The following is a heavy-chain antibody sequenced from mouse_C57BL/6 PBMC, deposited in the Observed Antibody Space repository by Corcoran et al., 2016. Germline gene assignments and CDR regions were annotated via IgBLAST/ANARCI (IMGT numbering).Heavy chain of an antibody. CDR1: GYTFTDYY. CDR2: INPNNGGT. D-gene: IGHD2-5*01. V-gene: IGHV1-26*01. CDR3: ARSYSNYPVPFAY. Sequence: EVQLQQSGPELVKPGASVKISCESSGYTFTDYYMNWVKQSHGKSLEWIGDINPNNGGTSYNQKFKGKATLTVDKSSSTAYMELSSLTSEDSAVYYCARSYSNYPVPFAYWGQGTLVTVSA. J-gene: IGHJ3*01.